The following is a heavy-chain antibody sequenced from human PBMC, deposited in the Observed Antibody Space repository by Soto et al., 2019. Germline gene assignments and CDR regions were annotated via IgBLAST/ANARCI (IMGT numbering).Heavy chain of an antibody. J-gene: IGHJ4*02. CDR3: ASGNDDY. CDR2: ISYDESSK. Sequence: QVQLVESGGGVVQPGGSLRLSCAASGFTFSSHTMHWVRQAPGKGLEWVAVISYDESSKYYADSVKGRFTISRDNSKNTLYLQMNSLRAEDTAVYYCASGNDDYWGQGTLVTVSS. V-gene: IGHV3-30-3*01. CDR1: GFTFSSHT.